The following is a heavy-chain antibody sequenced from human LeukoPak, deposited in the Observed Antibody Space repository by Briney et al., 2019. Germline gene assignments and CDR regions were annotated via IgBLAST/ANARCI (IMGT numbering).Heavy chain of an antibody. V-gene: IGHV1-18*01. CDR3: ARDYYDSSGYAEYFQH. D-gene: IGHD3-22*01. J-gene: IGHJ1*01. CDR2: ISAYNGNT. Sequence: ASVKVSCKDSGYTFTHYGISWVPQAPGQGLEWMGWISAYNGNTNYAQKLQGRVTMTTDTSTSTAYMELRSLRSDDTAVYYCARDYYDSSGYAEYFQHWGQGTLVTVSS. CDR1: GYTFTHYG.